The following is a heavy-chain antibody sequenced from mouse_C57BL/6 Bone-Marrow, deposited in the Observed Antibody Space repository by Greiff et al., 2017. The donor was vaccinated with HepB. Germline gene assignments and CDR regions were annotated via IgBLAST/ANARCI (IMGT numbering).Heavy chain of an antibody. CDR2: IDPSDSYT. D-gene: IGHD2-2*01. CDR1: GYTFTSYW. CDR3: ARRGSTMVTTGYAMDY. V-gene: IGHV1-69*01. Sequence: QVQLQQPGAELVMPGASVKLSCKASGYTFTSYWMHWVKQRPGQGLEWIGEIDPSDSYTNYNQKFKGKSTLTVDKSSSTAYMQLSSLTSEDSAVYYCARRGSTMVTTGYAMDYWGQGTSVTVSS. J-gene: IGHJ4*01.